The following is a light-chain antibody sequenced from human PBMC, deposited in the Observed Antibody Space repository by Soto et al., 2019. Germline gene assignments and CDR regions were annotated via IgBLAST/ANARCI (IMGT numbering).Light chain of an antibody. CDR3: QQRSNWPLT. CDR1: QSVSSY. CDR2: DAS. J-gene: IGKJ5*01. Sequence: EIVLTQSPATLSLSPGERATLCCRASQSVSSYLAWYQQKPGQAPRLLIYDASNRATGIPARFSGSGSGTDFTLTISSLEPEDFAVYYCQQRSNWPLTFGGGTRLEI. V-gene: IGKV3-11*01.